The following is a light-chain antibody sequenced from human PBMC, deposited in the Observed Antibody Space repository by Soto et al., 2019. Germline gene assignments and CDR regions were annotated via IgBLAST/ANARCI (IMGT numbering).Light chain of an antibody. CDR2: EVR. J-gene: IGLJ1*01. CDR3: TSYTSSSPYV. Sequence: QSVLTQPASVSGSPGQSITISCTGTSSDVGGYNYVSWYQQHPGKAPKLMIYEVRNRPSGISTRFSGSKSGNTASLTISGLQAEDEADYYCTSYTSSSPYVFGTGTKVTVL. V-gene: IGLV2-14*01. CDR1: SSDVGGYNY.